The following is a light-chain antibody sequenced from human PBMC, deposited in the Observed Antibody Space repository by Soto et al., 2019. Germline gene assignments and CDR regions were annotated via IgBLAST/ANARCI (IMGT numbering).Light chain of an antibody. CDR1: SGHSSYI. V-gene: IGLV4-60*02. CDR3: ETWDSNTRV. J-gene: IGLJ1*01. CDR2: LEGSGSY. Sequence: QLVLTQSSSASASLGSSVKLTCTLSSGHSSYIIAWHQQQPGKAPRYLMKLEGSGSYNKGSGVPDRFSGFSSGADRYLTISNLQFEDEADYYCETWDSNTRVFGTGTKVTVL.